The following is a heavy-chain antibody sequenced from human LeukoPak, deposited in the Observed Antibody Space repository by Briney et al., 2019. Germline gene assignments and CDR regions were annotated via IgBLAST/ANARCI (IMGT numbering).Heavy chain of an antibody. CDR1: GFTFDDYG. CDR3: AREVSSGYIDYFDY. CDR2: INWNGGST. D-gene: IGHD3-22*01. V-gene: IGHV3-20*04. J-gene: IGHJ4*02. Sequence: GGSLRLSCAASGFTFDDYGMSWVRQAPGKGLEWVSGINWNGGSTGYADSVRGRFTISRDNAKNSLYLQMNSLRAEDTALYYCAREVSSGYIDYFDYWGQGTLVTVSS.